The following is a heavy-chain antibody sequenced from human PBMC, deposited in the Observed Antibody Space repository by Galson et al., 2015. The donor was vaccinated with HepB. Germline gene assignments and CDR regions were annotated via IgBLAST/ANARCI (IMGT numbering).Heavy chain of an antibody. CDR1: GFTFSSYW. CDR3: ARDFGGIFSLGIVGATDNWYFDL. D-gene: IGHD1-26*01. V-gene: IGHV3-74*01. Sequence: SLRLSCAASGFTFSSYWMHWVRQAPGKGLVWVSRINSDGSSTSYADSVKGRFTISRDNAKNTLYLQMNSLRAEDTAVYYCARDFGGIFSLGIVGATDNWYFDLWGRGTLVTVSS. CDR2: INSDGSST. J-gene: IGHJ2*01.